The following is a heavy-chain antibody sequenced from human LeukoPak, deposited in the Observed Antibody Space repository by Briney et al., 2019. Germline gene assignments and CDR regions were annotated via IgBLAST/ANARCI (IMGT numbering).Heavy chain of an antibody. CDR2: ISSSSSYI. CDR3: ARDRDIVVVPAAYNDY. D-gene: IGHD2-2*01. CDR1: GFTFSSYS. V-gene: IGHV3-21*01. J-gene: IGHJ4*02. Sequence: KPGGSLRLSCAASGFTFSSYSMNWVRQAPGKGLEWVSSISSSSSYIYYADSVKGRFTISRDNAKNSLYLQMNSLRAEDTAVYYCARDRDIVVVPAAYNDYWGQGTLATVSS.